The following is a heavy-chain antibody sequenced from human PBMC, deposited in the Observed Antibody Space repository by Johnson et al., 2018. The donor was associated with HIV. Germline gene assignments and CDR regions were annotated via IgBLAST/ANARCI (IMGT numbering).Heavy chain of an antibody. D-gene: IGHD3-22*01. V-gene: IGHV3-33*06. Sequence: QVQLVESGGGVVQPGGSLRLSCEASSFTFSSYGIHWVRQAPGTGLAWVAVLWHDGNNEYYSDSVQGRFSISTDNSKNTLFLQMNNLRVEDMGVYYCAKGLYYYDSSDYDVPEVWGQGTTVTVSS. J-gene: IGHJ3*01. CDR2: LWHDGNNE. CDR3: AKGLYYYDSSDYDVPEV. CDR1: SFTFSSYG.